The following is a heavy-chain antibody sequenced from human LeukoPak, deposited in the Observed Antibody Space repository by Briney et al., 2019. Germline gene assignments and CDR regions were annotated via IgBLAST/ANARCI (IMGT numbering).Heavy chain of an antibody. D-gene: IGHD3-22*01. CDR3: EKEPRITMIVVVIDDNWFDP. CDR2: IIPIFGTP. CDR1: GGTFSSYG. V-gene: IGHV1-69*06. J-gene: IGHJ5*02. Sequence: SVKVSCKASGGTFSSYGISWVRQAPGQGLEWMGGIIPIFGTPNYAQKFQGRVTITADKSTSTAYMELSSLRSEDTAVYYCEKEPRITMIVVVIDDNWFDPWGQGTLVTVSS.